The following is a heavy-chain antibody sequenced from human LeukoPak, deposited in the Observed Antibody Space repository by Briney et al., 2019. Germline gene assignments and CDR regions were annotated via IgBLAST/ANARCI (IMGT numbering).Heavy chain of an antibody. CDR2: ISGSGIST. D-gene: IGHD6-19*01. V-gene: IGHV3-23*01. CDR3: AKGSVAALAPYTDYFDC. CDR1: GLSFSNFA. Sequence: GGSLRLSCAASGLSFSNFAMSWVRQAPGKGLEWVSAISGSGISTYYTDSVKGRFTISRDNSKNTLYLQMNSLRAEDTAVYYCAKGSVAALAPYTDYFDCWGQGTLVTVSS. J-gene: IGHJ4*02.